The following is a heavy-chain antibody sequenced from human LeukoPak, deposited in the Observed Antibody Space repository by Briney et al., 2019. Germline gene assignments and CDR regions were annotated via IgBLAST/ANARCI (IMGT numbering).Heavy chain of an antibody. J-gene: IGHJ3*02. V-gene: IGHV4-38-2*02. D-gene: IGHD2-8*02. CDR3: AREWSIDAFDI. CDR1: GYSISSGYW. CDR2: IYHSGST. Sequence: SETLSLTCTVSGYSISSGYWWGWIRQPPGKGLEWIGSIYHSGSTYYHPSLKSRVTISVDTSKNQFSLKLSSVTAADTAVYYCAREWSIDAFDIWGQGTMVTVSS.